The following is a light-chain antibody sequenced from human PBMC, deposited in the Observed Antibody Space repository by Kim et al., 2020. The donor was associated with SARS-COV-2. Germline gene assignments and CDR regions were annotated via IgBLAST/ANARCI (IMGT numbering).Light chain of an antibody. V-gene: IGKV3-20*01. CDR2: GAS. CDR1: QSVSNNY. Sequence: EIVLTQSPGTLSLSPGERATLSCRASQSVSNNYLAWYQQKPGQAPRVLIYGASSRATGIPDRFSGSGSGTDFTLTISRLGPEDFAVYYCQQYGTSLPYALGQGTKVEL. J-gene: IGKJ2*01. CDR3: QQYGTSLPYA.